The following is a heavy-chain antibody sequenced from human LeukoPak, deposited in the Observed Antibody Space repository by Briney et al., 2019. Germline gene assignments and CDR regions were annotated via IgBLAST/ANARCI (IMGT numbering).Heavy chain of an antibody. J-gene: IGHJ4*02. CDR3: AKDLHYGSADY. CDR1: GFTFSNYW. V-gene: IGHV3-74*01. Sequence: GGSLRLSCAAAGFTFSNYWMHWVRQDPGKGLVRVSDINPDGSNTNYADSVKGRFTISRDNAKNALYLQMNSLRAEDTAVYYCAKDLHYGSADYWGQGTLVTVSS. D-gene: IGHD3-10*01. CDR2: INPDGSNT.